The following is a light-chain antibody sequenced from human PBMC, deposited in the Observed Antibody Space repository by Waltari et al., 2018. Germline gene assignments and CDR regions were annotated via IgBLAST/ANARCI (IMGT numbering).Light chain of an antibody. J-gene: IGKJ1*01. CDR2: GAS. V-gene: IGKV1-17*01. Sequence: DIKMTQSPSSRSASVGDRVTFTCRASQDIRNDLGWYQQKPGKPPKRLIYGASSLQSGVPSRFSGTGSGTEFTLTISSLQPEDFATYYCLQHHTYPWTFGQGAKVEIK. CDR3: LQHHTYPWT. CDR1: QDIRND.